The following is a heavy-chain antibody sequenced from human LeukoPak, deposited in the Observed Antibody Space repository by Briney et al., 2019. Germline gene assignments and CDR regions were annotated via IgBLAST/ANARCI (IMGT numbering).Heavy chain of an antibody. D-gene: IGHD5-12*01. V-gene: IGHV3-30*03. J-gene: IGHJ4*02. CDR2: ISYDGSDK. CDR1: GFTLSNAW. Sequence: GGSLRLSCAASGFTLSNAWMYWVRQAPGKGLEWVAVISYDGSDKFYADSVEGRFTISRDSSKNTLYLQMNSLRPEDTAVYYCARARPSMWIDYWGQGTLVTVSS. CDR3: ARARPSMWIDY.